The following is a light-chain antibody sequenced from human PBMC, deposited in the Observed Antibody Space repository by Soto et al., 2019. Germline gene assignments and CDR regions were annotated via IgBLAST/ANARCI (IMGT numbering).Light chain of an antibody. CDR2: EVS. Sequence: QAVVTQPASVSGSPGQSITISCTGTSNDVGGYNYVSWYQQHPGKAPKLMIYEVSNRPSGVSNRFSGSKSGNTASLTISGLQAEDEADYYCSSYTSSSTVVFGGGTKLTVL. CDR1: SNDVGGYNY. V-gene: IGLV2-14*01. J-gene: IGLJ2*01. CDR3: SSYTSSSTVV.